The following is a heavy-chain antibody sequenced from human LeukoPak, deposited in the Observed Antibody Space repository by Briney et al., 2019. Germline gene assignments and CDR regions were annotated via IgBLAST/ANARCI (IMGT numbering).Heavy chain of an antibody. V-gene: IGHV4-34*01. J-gene: IGHJ4*02. D-gene: IGHD2-2*01. Sequence: SETLSLTCAVYGGSFSGYYWSWIRQPPGKGLEWIGEINHSGSTNYNPSLKSRVTISVDTSKNQFSLKLSSVTAADTAVYYCASGLLSIRCLDYWGQGTLVTVSS. CDR2: INHSGST. CDR1: GGSFSGYY. CDR3: ASGLLSIRCLDY.